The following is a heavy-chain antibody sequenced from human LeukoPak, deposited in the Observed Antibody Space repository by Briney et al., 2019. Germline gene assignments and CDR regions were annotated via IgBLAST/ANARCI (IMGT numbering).Heavy chain of an antibody. V-gene: IGHV1-2*07. D-gene: IGHD6-13*01. CDR2: INPNSGGT. CDR1: GYTFTSYH. J-gene: IGHJ4*02. CDR3: ARDRPPQLVRPFDY. Sequence: ASVKVSCKASGYTFTSYHLHWVRQAPGQGLEWMGWINPNSGGTNYAHKFQGRVTMTRDTSISTAYMELSRLRSDDTAVYYCARDRPPQLVRPFDYWGQGTLVTVSS.